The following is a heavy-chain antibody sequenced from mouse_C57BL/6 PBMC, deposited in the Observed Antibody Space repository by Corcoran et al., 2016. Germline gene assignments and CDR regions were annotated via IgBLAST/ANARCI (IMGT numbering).Heavy chain of an antibody. CDR3: ARWAGNYYYLDY. D-gene: IGHD2-1*01. J-gene: IGHJ2*01. CDR1: GYTFTTYG. Sequence: QLQLVQSGPELKKPGETVKISCKASGYTFTTYGMSWVKQAPGKGLKWMGWINTYSGVPTYADDFKGRFAFSLETSASTAYLQINNLKNEDTATYFCARWAGNYYYLDYWGQGTTLTVSS. V-gene: IGHV9-3*01. CDR2: INTYSGVP.